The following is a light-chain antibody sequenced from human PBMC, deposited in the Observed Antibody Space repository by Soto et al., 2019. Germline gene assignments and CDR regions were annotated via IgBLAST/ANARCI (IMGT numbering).Light chain of an antibody. V-gene: IGLV2-8*01. CDR2: EVD. CDR3: SSYVGGNNLI. J-gene: IGLJ2*01. CDR1: SSDVGGYKY. Sequence: QSALTQPPSASGSPGQSVTISCTGTSSDVGGYKYVSWYQQDPGKAPKLLIYEVDQRPSGVPDRFSGSKSGNTASLTVSGLQAEDEADYYCSSYVGGNNLIFGGGIKLTVL.